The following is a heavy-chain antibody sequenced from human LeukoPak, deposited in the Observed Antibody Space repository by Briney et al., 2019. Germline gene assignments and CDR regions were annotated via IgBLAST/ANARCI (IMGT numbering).Heavy chain of an antibody. Sequence: ASVKVSCKASGYTFTSYGISWVRQAPGQGLEWMGWISAYNGNTNYAQKLQGRVTMTTDTSTSTAYMELSRLTSDDTAVYYCARTVVPATPDYNWFDPWGQGTLVTVSS. D-gene: IGHD2-15*01. CDR1: GYTFTSYG. V-gene: IGHV1-18*01. CDR3: ARTVVPATPDYNWFDP. CDR2: ISAYNGNT. J-gene: IGHJ5*02.